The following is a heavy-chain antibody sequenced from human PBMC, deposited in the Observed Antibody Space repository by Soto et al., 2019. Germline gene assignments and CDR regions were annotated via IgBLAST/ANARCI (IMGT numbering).Heavy chain of an antibody. J-gene: IGHJ4*02. Sequence: QVQLQESGPGLVKPSQTLSLTCTVSGGSISSGGYYWSWLRQHPGKGLEWIGYIYYSGSTYYNPSLKSRLTISLDTSKNQGSLKLRSLTAADTAVYYCARDRSSVGPVLDYWGQGTLVTVSS. CDR3: ARDRSSVGPVLDY. CDR2: IYYSGST. CDR1: GGSISSGGYY. D-gene: IGHD3-22*01. V-gene: IGHV4-31*03.